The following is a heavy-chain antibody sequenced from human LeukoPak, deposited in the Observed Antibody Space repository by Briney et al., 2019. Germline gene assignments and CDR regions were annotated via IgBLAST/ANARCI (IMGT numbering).Heavy chain of an antibody. D-gene: IGHD4-17*01. CDR3: ARDPYGDYGNGWYFDL. J-gene: IGHJ2*01. CDR1: GGSISSYY. Sequence: PSETLSLTCTVSGGSISSYYWSWMRQPPGKGLEWIGYIYYSGSTNYNPSLKSRVTISVDTSKNQFSLKLSSVTAADTAVYYCARDPYGDYGNGWYFDLWGRGTLVTVSS. CDR2: IYYSGST. V-gene: IGHV4-59*01.